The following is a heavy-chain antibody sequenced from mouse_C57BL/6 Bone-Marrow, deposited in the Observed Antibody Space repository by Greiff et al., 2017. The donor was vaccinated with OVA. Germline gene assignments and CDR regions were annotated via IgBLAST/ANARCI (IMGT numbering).Heavy chain of an antibody. J-gene: IGHJ2*01. CDR3: APLITMVPVEYFDY. CDR1: GYTFTSYW. V-gene: IGHV1-64*01. Sequence: QVQLQQPGAELVKPGASVKLSCTASGYTFTSYWMHWVKQRPGQGLEWIGMIHPNSGSTNYNEKFKSKATLTVDKSSSTAYMQLSSLTSEDAAVYYCAPLITMVPVEYFDYWGQGTTLTVSS. CDR2: IHPNSGST. D-gene: IGHD1-1*02.